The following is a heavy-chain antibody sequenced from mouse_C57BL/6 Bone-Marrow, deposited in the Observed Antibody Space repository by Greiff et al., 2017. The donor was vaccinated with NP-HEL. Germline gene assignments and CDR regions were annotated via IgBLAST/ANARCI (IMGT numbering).Heavy chain of an antibody. D-gene: IGHD4-1*01. CDR3: ASDEWDDFDV. J-gene: IGHJ1*03. CDR1: GFTFSSYA. V-gene: IGHV5-4*03. Sequence: EVKLVESGGGLVKPGGSLKLSCAASGFTFSSYAMSWVRQTPEKRLEWVATISDGGSYTYYPDNVKGRFTISRDNAKNNLYLQMSHLKSEDTAMYYCASDEWDDFDVWGTGTTVTVSS. CDR2: ISDGGSYT.